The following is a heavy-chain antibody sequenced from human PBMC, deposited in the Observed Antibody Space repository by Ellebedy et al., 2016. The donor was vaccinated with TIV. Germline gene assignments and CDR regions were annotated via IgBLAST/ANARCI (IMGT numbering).Heavy chain of an antibody. D-gene: IGHD6-6*01. J-gene: IGHJ4*02. CDR2: INPNSGGT. CDR1: GGTFSSYA. V-gene: IGHV1-2*02. CDR3: ATKQLVY. Sequence: ASVKVSXXASGGTFSSYAISWVRQAPGQGLEWMGWINPNSGGTNYAQKFQGRVTMTRDTSISTAYMELSRLRSDDTAVYYCATKQLVYWGQGTLVTVSS.